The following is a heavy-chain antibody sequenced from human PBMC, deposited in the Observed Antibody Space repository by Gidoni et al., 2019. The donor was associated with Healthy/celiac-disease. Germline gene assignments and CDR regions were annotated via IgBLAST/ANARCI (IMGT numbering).Heavy chain of an antibody. CDR1: FTFSNAW. CDR3: TTDGGYDLFFDY. CDR2: IKSKTDGGTT. D-gene: IGHD1-1*01. J-gene: IGHJ4*02. V-gene: IGHV3-15*01. Sequence: FTFSNAWMSWVRQAPGKGLEWVGRIKSKTDGGTTDYAAPVKGRFTISRDDSKNTLYLQMNSLKTEDTAVYYCTTDGGYDLFFDYWGQGTLVTVSS.